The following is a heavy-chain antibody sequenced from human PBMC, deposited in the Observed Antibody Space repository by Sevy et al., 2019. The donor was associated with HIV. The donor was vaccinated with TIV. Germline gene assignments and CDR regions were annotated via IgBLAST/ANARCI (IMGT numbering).Heavy chain of an antibody. CDR3: ARQGSSWTFDP. V-gene: IGHV3-30-3*01. CDR2: ISYDETKK. Sequence: GGSLRLSCAASGFDFSSYVMHWVRQAPGKGLEWLSVISYDETKKYYGDSVKGRFTISRDNSKDTLFLQMNSLREEDTAVYYGARQGSSWTFDPWGQGTLVTVSS. D-gene: IGHD6-13*01. CDR1: GFDFSSYV. J-gene: IGHJ5*02.